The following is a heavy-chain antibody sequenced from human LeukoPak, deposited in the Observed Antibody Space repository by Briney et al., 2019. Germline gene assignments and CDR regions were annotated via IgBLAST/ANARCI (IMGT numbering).Heavy chain of an antibody. J-gene: IGHJ3*02. CDR2: IYYSGST. V-gene: IGHV4-31*03. Sequence: PSETLSLTCTVSGGSISSGGYYWSWIRQHPGKGLEWIGYIYYSGSTYYNPSLKSRVTISVDTSKNQFSLKLSSVTAADTAVYYCARHSYYYDSSGYYYEWAFDIWGQGTMVTVSS. CDR1: GGSISSGGYY. CDR3: ARHSYYYDSSGYYYEWAFDI. D-gene: IGHD3-22*01.